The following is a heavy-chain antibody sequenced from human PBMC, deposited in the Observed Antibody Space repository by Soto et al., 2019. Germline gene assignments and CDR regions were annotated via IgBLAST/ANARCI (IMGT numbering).Heavy chain of an antibody. J-gene: IGHJ4*02. CDR2: ISGSGGST. Sequence: EVQLVESGGGLVKPGGSLRLSCAASGFTFSSYGMNWVRQAPGKGLEWVSAISGSGGSTYYADSVKGRFTISRDNSKNTLYLQMNSLRAEDTAVYYCAKRSLEIVGYYFDYWGQGTLVTVSS. CDR1: GFTFSSYG. CDR3: AKRSLEIVGYYFDY. V-gene: IGHV3-23*04. D-gene: IGHD1-1*01.